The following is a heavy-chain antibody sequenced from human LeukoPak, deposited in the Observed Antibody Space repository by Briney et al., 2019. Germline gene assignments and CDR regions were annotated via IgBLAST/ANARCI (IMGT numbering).Heavy chain of an antibody. CDR2: TSSDGNTK. Sequence: GRSLRLFCAASGFTFSNSGMHWVRQAPGKGLEWVAVTSSDGNTKYYADSVRGRFTISRDNSKNTLYLQMNSLRAEDTAVYYCAKGGASSTAAAGHYWYFDLWGRGTLVTVSS. V-gene: IGHV3-30*18. CDR3: AKGGASSTAAAGHYWYFDL. J-gene: IGHJ2*01. CDR1: GFTFSNSG. D-gene: IGHD6-13*01.